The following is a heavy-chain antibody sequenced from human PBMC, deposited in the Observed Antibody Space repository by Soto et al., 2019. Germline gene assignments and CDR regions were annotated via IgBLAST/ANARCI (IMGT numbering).Heavy chain of an antibody. CDR3: ARVLYYGSRSYSPYGMDV. J-gene: IGHJ6*02. Sequence: QVQLVQSGAEVKKPGSSVKVSCKTSGVSFNNNGIGWVRQAPGHGLEWMGGVSPPFRTSNYARKFQGRISITADASTGTVNLELSSLTSEATAQYYCARVLYYGSRSYSPYGMDVWGQGTTVTVSS. D-gene: IGHD3-10*01. CDR2: VSPPFRTS. CDR1: GVSFNNNG. V-gene: IGHV1-69*01.